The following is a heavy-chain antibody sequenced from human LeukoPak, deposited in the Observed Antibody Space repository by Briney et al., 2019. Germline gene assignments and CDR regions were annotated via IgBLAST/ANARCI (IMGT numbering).Heavy chain of an antibody. CDR3: ARGSLVHSRGPRN. Sequence: SETLSLTCAVYGGSFSGYYWSWIRQPPGKGLEWIGEINHSGSTNYNPSLKSRVTISVDTSKNQFSLKLSSVTAADTAVYYCARGSLVHSRGPRNWGQGTLSPSPQ. D-gene: IGHD6-19*01. CDR2: INHSGST. V-gene: IGHV4-34*01. J-gene: IGHJ4*02. CDR1: GGSFSGYY.